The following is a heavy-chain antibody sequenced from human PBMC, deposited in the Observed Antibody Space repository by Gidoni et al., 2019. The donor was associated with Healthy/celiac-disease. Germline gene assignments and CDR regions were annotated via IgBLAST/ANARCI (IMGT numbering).Heavy chain of an antibody. CDR2: IYSGGST. Sequence: EVQLVETGGGLIQPGGSLRLSCAASGFTVSSNYMSWVRQAQGKGLEWVSVIYSGGSTYYADSVKGRFTISRDNSKNTLYLQMNSLRAEDTAVYYCARGGAHYYDSSGYYQNWFDPWGQGTLVTVSS. CDR1: GFTVSSNY. J-gene: IGHJ5*02. V-gene: IGHV3-53*02. D-gene: IGHD3-22*01. CDR3: ARGGAHYYDSSGYYQNWFDP.